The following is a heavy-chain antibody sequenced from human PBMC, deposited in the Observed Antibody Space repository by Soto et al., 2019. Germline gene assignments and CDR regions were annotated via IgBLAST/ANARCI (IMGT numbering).Heavy chain of an antibody. Sequence: SETLSLTCTVSGGSTSSYYWSWIRQPPGKGLEWIGYIYYSGSTNYNPSLKSRVTISVDTSKNQFSLKLSSVTAADTAVYYCARADYYGSGSYRGWFDPWGQGTLVHRLL. V-gene: IGHV4-59*01. CDR3: ARADYYGSGSYRGWFDP. J-gene: IGHJ5*02. CDR2: IYYSGST. CDR1: GGSTSSYY. D-gene: IGHD3-10*01.